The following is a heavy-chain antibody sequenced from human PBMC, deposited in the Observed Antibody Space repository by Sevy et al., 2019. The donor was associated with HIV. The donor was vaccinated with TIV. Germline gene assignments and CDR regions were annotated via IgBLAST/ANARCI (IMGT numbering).Heavy chain of an antibody. CDR2: ISGSGGRT. CDR3: AKDGGLLEWFRGFANFDY. J-gene: IGHJ4*02. CDR1: GFTFSSYA. D-gene: IGHD3-3*01. V-gene: IGHV3-23*01. Sequence: GGSLRLSCAASGFTFSSYAMSWVRQAPGKGLEWVSAISGSGGRTYYADSVKGRLTISRDNSKNTLYLQMNSLRAEDTAVYYCAKDGGLLEWFRGFANFDYWGQGTLVTVSS.